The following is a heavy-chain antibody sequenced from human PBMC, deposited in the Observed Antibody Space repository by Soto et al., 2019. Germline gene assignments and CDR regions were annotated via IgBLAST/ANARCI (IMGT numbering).Heavy chain of an antibody. J-gene: IGHJ4*02. CDR1: GESMSSSSYY. CDR3: GRERTTVVTQAYFVQ. Sequence: SETLSLTCIVSGESMSSSSYYWGWIRQPPGEGLDWIGGTSYSVRTYYNPSFKSRVTISIDTSKNRFSLKLSSVTATDTPVYHCGRERTTVVTQAYFVQRGQGALLPVSS. V-gene: IGHV4-39*02. D-gene: IGHD2-21*02. CDR2: TSYSVRT.